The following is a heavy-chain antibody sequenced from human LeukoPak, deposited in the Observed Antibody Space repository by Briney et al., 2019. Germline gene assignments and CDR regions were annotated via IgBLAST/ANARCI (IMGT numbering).Heavy chain of an antibody. V-gene: IGHV3-74*01. CDR2: INSDGNTI. CDR1: GFTFSGHW. D-gene: IGHD6-19*01. Sequence: PGGSLRLSCAASGFTFSGHWMHWVRQAPGKGLVWVSRINSDGNTISYADSVKGRFTISRDNAKNTLYLQMNSLRAEDTAVYYCARKAYSNGWYDLDYWGQGTLVTVSS. CDR3: ARKAYSNGWYDLDY. J-gene: IGHJ4*02.